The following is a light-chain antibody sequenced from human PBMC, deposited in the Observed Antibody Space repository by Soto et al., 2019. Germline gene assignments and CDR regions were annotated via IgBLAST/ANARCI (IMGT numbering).Light chain of an antibody. CDR3: QQYFRAPFT. CDR1: QSVLFDSNNRNY. CDR2: WAS. Sequence: DIVMAQSPDSLAVSLGGRATINCRSSQSVLFDSNNRNYLAWYQQKPGHPPKMLINWASSRESGVPDRFSGSGSGTDFTLTISSLQAEDVAVYYCQQYFRAPFTFGQGTKLEIK. V-gene: IGKV4-1*01. J-gene: IGKJ2*01.